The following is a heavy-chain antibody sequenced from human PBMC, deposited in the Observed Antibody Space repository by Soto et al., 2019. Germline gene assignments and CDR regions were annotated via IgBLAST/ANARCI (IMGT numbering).Heavy chain of an antibody. J-gene: IGHJ4*02. CDR3: ASGASRWYPYFFES. V-gene: IGHV1-69*01. CDR2: ISPYYNTL. D-gene: IGHD6-13*01. Sequence: QAQVVQSGAEVRKPWSSVKLSCKASEGTFNSYAIAWVRQAPGPGLEWMVGISPYYNTLNYSQKFQDRVTVTAEESTKKDDMELSRLRSDDTAVYFCASGASRWYPYFFESCAQGTLVTVSS. CDR1: EGTFNSYA.